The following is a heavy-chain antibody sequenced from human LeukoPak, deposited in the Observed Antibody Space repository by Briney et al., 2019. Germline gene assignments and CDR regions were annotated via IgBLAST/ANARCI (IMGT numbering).Heavy chain of an antibody. D-gene: IGHD1-1*01. J-gene: IGHJ5*02. Sequence: SETLSLTCTVSGGSISSYYWSWIRQPPGKGLEWIGYIYDSGSTNYNPSLKSRVAFSVDTSKNQFSLKLTSVTAADTAIYYCAQSLGSGNWIGNWFDPWGQGTLVTVSS. V-gene: IGHV4-59*08. CDR3: AQSLGSGNWIGNWFDP. CDR1: GGSISSYY. CDR2: IYDSGST.